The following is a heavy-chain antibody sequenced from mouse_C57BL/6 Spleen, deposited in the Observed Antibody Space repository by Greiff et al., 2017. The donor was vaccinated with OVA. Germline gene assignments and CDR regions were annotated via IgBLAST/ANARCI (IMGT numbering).Heavy chain of an antibody. CDR1: GFTFSSYA. D-gene: IGHD1-1*01. CDR3: ARDVTVVSFDV. V-gene: IGHV5-4*01. Sequence: EVKVVESGGGLVKPGGSLKLSCAASGFTFSSYAMSWVRQTPEKRLEWVATISDGGSYTYYPDNVKGRFTISRDNAKNNLYLQMSHLKSEDTALYYCARDVTVVSFDVWGTGTTVTVSS. J-gene: IGHJ1*03. CDR2: ISDGGSYT.